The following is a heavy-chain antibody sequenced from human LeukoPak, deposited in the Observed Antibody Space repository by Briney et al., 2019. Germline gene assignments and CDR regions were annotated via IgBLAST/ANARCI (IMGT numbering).Heavy chain of an antibody. J-gene: IGHJ4*02. CDR1: GGSFSGYY. CDR2: INHSGST. D-gene: IGHD1-26*01. V-gene: IGHV4-34*01. Sequence: PSETLSLTCAVYGGSFSGYYWSWIRQPPGKGLEWIGEINHSGSTNYNPSLKSRVTISVDTSKNQFSLKLSSVTAADTAVYYCAIGLVGAYYFDYWGQGTLVTVSS. CDR3: AIGLVGAYYFDY.